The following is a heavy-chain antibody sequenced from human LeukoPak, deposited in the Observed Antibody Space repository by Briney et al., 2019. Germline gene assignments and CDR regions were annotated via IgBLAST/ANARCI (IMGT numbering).Heavy chain of an antibody. J-gene: IGHJ4*02. D-gene: IGHD3-22*01. V-gene: IGHV4-34*01. Sequence: SETLSLTCAVYGGSFSGYYWSWIRQPPGKGLEWIGEINHSGSTNYNPSLKSRVTISVDTSKNQFSLKLSSVTAADTAVYYCARGAQTYYDKAPVDYWGQGTLVTVSS. CDR2: INHSGST. CDR1: GGSFSGYY. CDR3: ARGAQTYYDKAPVDY.